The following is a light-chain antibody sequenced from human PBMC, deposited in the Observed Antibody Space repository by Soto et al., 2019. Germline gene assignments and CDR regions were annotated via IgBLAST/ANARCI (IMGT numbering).Light chain of an antibody. J-gene: IGLJ2*01. Sequence: QSALTQPPSASGSPGQSVTISCTGTSSDVGGYNYVSWYQQHPGKAPKLMLYEVSMRPSGVPDRFSGSKSDNTASLTVSGLQAEDEADYYCSSYAGSTVVFGGATKLTVL. CDR2: EVS. CDR3: SSYAGSTVV. V-gene: IGLV2-8*01. CDR1: SSDVGGYNY.